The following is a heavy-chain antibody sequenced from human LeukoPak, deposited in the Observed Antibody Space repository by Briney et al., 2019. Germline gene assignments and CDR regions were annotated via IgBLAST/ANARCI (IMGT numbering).Heavy chain of an antibody. Sequence: SKTLSLTCNVSGYSISSGYYWGWIRQPPGKGLEWIGCVYHSGSKYYNPSLKSRVTISVDTSKNQFSLKLSSVTAADTAVYYCARGVATDRSNYYFDYWGQGTLVTVSS. V-gene: IGHV4-38-2*02. J-gene: IGHJ4*02. CDR3: ARGVATDRSNYYFDY. CDR2: VYHSGSK. D-gene: IGHD5-12*01. CDR1: GYSISSGYY.